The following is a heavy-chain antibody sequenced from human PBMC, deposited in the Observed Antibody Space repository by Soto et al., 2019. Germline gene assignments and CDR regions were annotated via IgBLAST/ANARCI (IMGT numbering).Heavy chain of an antibody. CDR3: ASDYRIVLMVYEPMSFGY. V-gene: IGHV1-18*04. Sequence: QVQLVQSGAEVKKPGASVKVSCKASGYTFTSYGIHWVRQAPGQGLEWMGWISAYNGNTNYAQKLQGRVTMTTNTTTSTAYMEMSSLRSDDTAVYCGASDYRIVLMVYEPMSFGYWGQGTLVTVSS. CDR1: GYTFTSYG. J-gene: IGHJ4*02. CDR2: ISAYNGNT. D-gene: IGHD2-8*01.